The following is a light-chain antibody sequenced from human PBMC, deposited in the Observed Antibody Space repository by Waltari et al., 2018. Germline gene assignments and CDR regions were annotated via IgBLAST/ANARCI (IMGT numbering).Light chain of an antibody. Sequence: DIQMTQSPFTLSASVGDRVIITCRASQSSSNWLAWYQHKPGKAPKLLIYKASTLASGVPSRFSGSGSGTEFSLTISSLQPDDFATYYCKQYNSYSLLTFGGGTKVEIK. CDR2: KAS. CDR3: KQYNSYSLLT. CDR1: QSSSNW. V-gene: IGKV1-5*03. J-gene: IGKJ4*01.